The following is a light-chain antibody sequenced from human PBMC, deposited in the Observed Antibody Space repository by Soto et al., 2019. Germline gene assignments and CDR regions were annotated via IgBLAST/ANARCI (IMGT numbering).Light chain of an antibody. CDR1: QGISSY. CDR2: AAS. CDR3: QQLNSYPLT. Sequence: IQLTQSPSALSASVGDRVTITCRASQGISSYLAWYQQKPGKDPKLLIYAASTLQSGVPSRFSSSGSGTDFTLTISSLQPEDFATYDCQQLNSYPLTFGGGTKVDIK. J-gene: IGKJ4*01. V-gene: IGKV1-9*01.